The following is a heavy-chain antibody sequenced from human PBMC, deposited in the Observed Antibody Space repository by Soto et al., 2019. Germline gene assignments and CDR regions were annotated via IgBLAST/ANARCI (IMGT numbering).Heavy chain of an antibody. CDR1: GYSFTTYW. V-gene: IGHV5-51*01. J-gene: IGHJ6*02. CDR2: IYPGDSET. Sequence: GESLKISCTGFGYSFTTYWIGWVRQMSGKGLEWMGIIYPGDSETRYSPSFEGQVTVSADKSINTAFLQWSSLKASDSARYYCARLRLERGIHSYGMDVWGQGTTVTVSS. CDR3: ARLRLERGIHSYGMDV. D-gene: IGHD1-1*01.